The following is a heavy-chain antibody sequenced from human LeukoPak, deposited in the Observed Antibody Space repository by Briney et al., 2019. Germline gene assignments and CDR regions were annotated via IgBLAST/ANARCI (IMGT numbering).Heavy chain of an antibody. CDR2: IFYSGTT. V-gene: IGHV4-39*07. Sequence: SETLSLTCTVSRDSISSSSYHWGWIRQPPGKGLEWIGSIFYSGTTYYNPSLKSRVTISLDTSKNQFSLKLSSVTAADTAVYYCTRQGLYYYGSGSPGWGQGTLVTVSS. J-gene: IGHJ4*02. CDR1: RDSISSSSYH. D-gene: IGHD3-10*01. CDR3: TRQGLYYYGSGSPG.